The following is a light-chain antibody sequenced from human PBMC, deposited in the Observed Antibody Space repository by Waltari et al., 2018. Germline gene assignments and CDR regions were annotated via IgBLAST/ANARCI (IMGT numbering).Light chain of an antibody. CDR2: NDI. CDR3: AAWDDRLRAYV. J-gene: IGLJ1*01. CDR1: SSNVGRDN. Sequence: QSVLPQPPSASGTPGQRVTISCSGSSSNVGRDNVYWYQQLPGTAPKLPIYNDIQRPSGVPDRSSGSKSGTSASLAISGLRSEDEGEYYCAAWDDRLRAYVFGTGTQVTVL. V-gene: IGLV1-47*01.